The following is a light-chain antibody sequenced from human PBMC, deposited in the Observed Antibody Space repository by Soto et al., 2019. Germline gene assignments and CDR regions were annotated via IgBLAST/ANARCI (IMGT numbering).Light chain of an antibody. Sequence: EIVLTQSPGTLSLSPGERATLSCRASQSVSSSYLAWYQQKPGQAPRLLIYGASSRVLGIPDRFTGSGSGTDFTLTISRLEPEDSAVYYCQQHGTTFGQGTKVDIK. V-gene: IGKV3-20*01. CDR1: QSVSSSY. CDR3: QQHGTT. J-gene: IGKJ1*01. CDR2: GAS.